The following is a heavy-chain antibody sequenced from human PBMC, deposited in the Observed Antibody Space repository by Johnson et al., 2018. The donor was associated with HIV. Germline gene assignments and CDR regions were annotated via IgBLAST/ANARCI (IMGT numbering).Heavy chain of an antibody. CDR2: IRYDGSNK. CDR1: GFTFSSYG. Sequence: QVQLVESGGGVVQPGGSLRLSCAASGFTFSSYGMHWVRQAPGKGLEWVAFIRYDGSNKYYADSVKGRFTISRDNSKNTLYLQMNSLRAEDTAVYYCAKSTWELRHRDAFDIWGQGTMVTVSS. J-gene: IGHJ3*02. CDR3: AKSTWELRHRDAFDI. V-gene: IGHV3-30*02. D-gene: IGHD1-26*01.